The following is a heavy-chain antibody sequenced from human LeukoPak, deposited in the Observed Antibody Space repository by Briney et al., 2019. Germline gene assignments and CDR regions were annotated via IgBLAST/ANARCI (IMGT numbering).Heavy chain of an antibody. V-gene: IGHV4-59*08. J-gene: IGHJ4*02. D-gene: IGHD6-25*01. CDR3: ARHVPSSGTREPYYFDY. CDR1: GGSISSHY. Sequence: SETLSLTCTVSGGSISSHYWSWIRQPPGKGLEWIGHMFYSGSTNYNPSLKSRVTISVDTSKNQFSLNLSSVTAADTAVYYCARHVPSSGTREPYYFDYWGQGTLVTVSS. CDR2: MFYSGST.